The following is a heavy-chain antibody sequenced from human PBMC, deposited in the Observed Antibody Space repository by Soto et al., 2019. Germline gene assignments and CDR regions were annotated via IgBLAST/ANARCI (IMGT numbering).Heavy chain of an antibody. CDR3: ARVGGGDGMDV. D-gene: IGHD3-16*01. CDR2: IIPIFDIT. J-gene: IGHJ6*02. V-gene: IGHV1-69*02. CDR1: GGTFSNYT. Sequence: QVQLVQSGAEVKKPGSSVTVSCKASGGTFSNYTISWVRQARGQGLEWMGRIIPIFDITNYAQKFQGRVTITADKSTSTAYMELTSPRSEDTAVYYCARVGGGDGMDVWGQGTTVTVSS.